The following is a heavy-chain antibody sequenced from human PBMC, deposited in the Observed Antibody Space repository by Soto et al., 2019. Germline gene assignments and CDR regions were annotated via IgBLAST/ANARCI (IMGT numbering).Heavy chain of an antibody. J-gene: IGHJ4*02. Sequence: QVHLVQSGAEVKKPGASVKVSCKGSGYDFTTYGITWVRQAPGQGLEWMAWISAHNGNTDYAQKLQGRVTVTRDTTTSTAYLELRSLRSDDTAMNDCARGRYGDYWGQGALVTVSS. V-gene: IGHV1-18*01. CDR3: ARGRYGDY. CDR2: ISAHNGNT. CDR1: GYDFTTYG. D-gene: IGHD1-1*01.